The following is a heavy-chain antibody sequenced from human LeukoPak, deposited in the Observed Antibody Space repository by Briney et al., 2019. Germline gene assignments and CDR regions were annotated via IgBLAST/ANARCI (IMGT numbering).Heavy chain of an antibody. D-gene: IGHD5/OR15-5a*01. CDR2: IYYSGST. CDR3: ARLDIVFYGMDV. V-gene: IGHV4-59*12. J-gene: IGHJ6*02. CDR1: GGSISSYY. Sequence: PSETLSLTCTVSGGSISSYYWSWIRQPPGKGLEWIGYIYYSGSTNYNPSLKSRVTISVDTSKNQFSLKLSSVTAADTAVYYCARLDIVFYGMDVWGQGTTVTVSS.